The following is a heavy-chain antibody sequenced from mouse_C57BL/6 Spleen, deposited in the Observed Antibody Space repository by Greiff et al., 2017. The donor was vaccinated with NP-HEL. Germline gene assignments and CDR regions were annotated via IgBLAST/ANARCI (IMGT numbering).Heavy chain of an antibody. CDR3: ARSPTVVASDYFDD. D-gene: IGHD1-1*01. Sequence: EVKLVESGGGLVQPGGSLSLSCAASGFTFTDYYMSWVRQPPGKALEWLGFIRNKANGYTTEYSASVKGRFTISRDNSQSILYLQMNALRAEDSATYYCARSPTVVASDYFDDWGQGTTLTVSS. CDR2: IRNKANGYTT. V-gene: IGHV7-3*01. J-gene: IGHJ2*01. CDR1: GFTFTDYY.